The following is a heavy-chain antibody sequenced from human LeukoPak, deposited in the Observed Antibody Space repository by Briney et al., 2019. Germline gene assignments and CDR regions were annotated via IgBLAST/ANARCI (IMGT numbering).Heavy chain of an antibody. CDR2: IWYDGSNK. V-gene: IGHV3-33*06. D-gene: IGHD3-9*01. CDR3: AKDRTPGWYFDY. CDR1: GFTFSSYG. Sequence: GRSLRLPCAASGFTFSSYGMHWVRQAPGKGLEWVAVIWYDGSNKYYADSVKGRFTISRDNSKNTLYLQMNSLRAEDTAVYYCAKDRTPGWYFDYWGQGTLVTVSS. J-gene: IGHJ4*02.